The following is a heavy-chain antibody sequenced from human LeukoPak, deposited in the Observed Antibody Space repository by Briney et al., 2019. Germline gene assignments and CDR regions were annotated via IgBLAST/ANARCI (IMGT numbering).Heavy chain of an antibody. V-gene: IGHV3-11*01. CDR2: ISPGSTTI. CDR3: ARDSPKYYYYYGMDV. Sequence: GGSLRLSCAASGFTLSEYYMSWIRQAPGKGLEWVSYISPGSTTIYYADSVKGRFTISRDNAKNSLYLQMNHLSAEDTAIYYCARDSPKYYYYYGMDVWGQGTTVTVSS. J-gene: IGHJ6*02. CDR1: GFTLSEYY.